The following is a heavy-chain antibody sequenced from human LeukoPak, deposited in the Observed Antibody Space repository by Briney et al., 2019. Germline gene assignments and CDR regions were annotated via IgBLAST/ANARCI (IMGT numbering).Heavy chain of an antibody. V-gene: IGHV1-3*01. J-gene: IGHJ5*02. D-gene: IGHD2-15*01. Sequence: WASVKVSCKASGYTFTSYAMHWVRQAPGQRLEWMGWINAGNGNTKHSQKFQGRVTITRDTSASTAYMELSSLRSEDTAVYYCARDRGYCSGGSCYHNWFDPWGQGTLVTVSS. CDR3: ARDRGYCSGGSCYHNWFDP. CDR2: INAGNGNT. CDR1: GYTFTSYA.